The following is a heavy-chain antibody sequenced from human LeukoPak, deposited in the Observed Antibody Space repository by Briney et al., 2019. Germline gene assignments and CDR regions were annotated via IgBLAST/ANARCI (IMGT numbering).Heavy chain of an antibody. CDR1: GFTFSSYS. V-gene: IGHV3-21*01. CDR2: ISSSSSYI. Sequence: AGGSLRLPCAASGFTFSSYSMNWVRQAPGKGLEWVSSISSSSSYIYYADSVKGRFTISRDNAKNSLYLQMNSLRAEDTAVYYCASEKRDGYNQGVCDYWGQGTLVTVSS. J-gene: IGHJ4*02. CDR3: ASEKRDGYNQGVCDY. D-gene: IGHD5-24*01.